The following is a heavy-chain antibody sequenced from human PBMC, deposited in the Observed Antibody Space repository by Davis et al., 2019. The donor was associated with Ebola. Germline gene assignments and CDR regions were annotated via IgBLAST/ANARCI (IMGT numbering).Heavy chain of an antibody. J-gene: IGHJ4*02. CDR1: GIPFSSNW. V-gene: IGHV3-74*01. CDR2: ISNDGSTI. Sequence: GESPKTPCAVPGIPFSSNWMHWVRQAPGKGLEWVPRISNDGSTIIYADSVKGRFTISRDNAKNTLYLQMNSLRAEDTALYYCARDSYSSADYWGQGTLVTVSS. CDR3: ARDSYSSADY. D-gene: IGHD6-25*01.